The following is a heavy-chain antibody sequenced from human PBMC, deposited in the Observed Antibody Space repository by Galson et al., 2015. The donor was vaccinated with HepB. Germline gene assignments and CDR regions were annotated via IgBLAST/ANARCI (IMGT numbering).Heavy chain of an antibody. D-gene: IGHD1-20*01. Sequence: SLRLSCAASGFTFNSYAMSWVRQAPGKGLEWVSSISASGGTTYDADSVKGWFTISRDNSKNTLYLQMNSLRAEDTAVYYCAKVITGMTSPFDYWGQGTLVTVSS. CDR2: ISASGGTT. CDR3: AKVITGMTSPFDY. V-gene: IGHV3-23*01. CDR1: GFTFNSYA. J-gene: IGHJ4*02.